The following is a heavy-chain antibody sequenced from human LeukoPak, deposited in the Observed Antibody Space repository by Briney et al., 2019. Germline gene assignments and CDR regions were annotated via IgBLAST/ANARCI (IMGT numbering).Heavy chain of an antibody. D-gene: IGHD5-18*01. CDR2: IYPGDSDT. V-gene: IGHV5-51*01. Sequence: GESLKISCKGSGYSFTSYWIGWVRQMPGKGLEWMGIIYPGDSDTRYSPSFQGRVTISADKSISTACLQWSSLKASDTAMYYCARHGRIQLWLRRSDYYYGMDVWGQGTTVAVSS. CDR3: ARHGRIQLWLRRSDYYYGMDV. CDR1: GYSFTSYW. J-gene: IGHJ6*02.